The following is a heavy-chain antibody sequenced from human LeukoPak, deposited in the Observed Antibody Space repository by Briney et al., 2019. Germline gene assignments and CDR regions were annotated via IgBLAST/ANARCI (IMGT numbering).Heavy chain of an antibody. V-gene: IGHV4-39*01. CDR3: ARIYCSSTSCNGEGFDP. Sequence: SETLSLTRTVSGGSISSSSYYWGWLRQPPGKGLEWIGSIYYSGSTYYNPSLKSRVTISVDTSKNQFSLKLSSVTAADTAVYYCARIYCSSTSCNGEGFDPWGQGTLVTVSS. CDR2: IYYSGST. D-gene: IGHD2-2*01. CDR1: GGSISSSSYY. J-gene: IGHJ5*02.